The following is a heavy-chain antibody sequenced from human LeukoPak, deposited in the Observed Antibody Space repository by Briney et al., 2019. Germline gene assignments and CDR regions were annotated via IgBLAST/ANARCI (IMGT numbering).Heavy chain of an antibody. CDR3: APAAQGYFDL. CDR2: IWYDGSNK. J-gene: IGHJ2*01. CDR1: GFTFSSYG. V-gene: IGHV3-33*01. Sequence: PGGSLRLSCAASGFTFSSYGMHWVRQAPGKGLEWVAVIWYDGSNKYYADSVKGRFTISRDNSKNTLYLQMNSLRAEDTAVYYCAPAAQGYFDLWGRGTLVTVSS. D-gene: IGHD6-25*01.